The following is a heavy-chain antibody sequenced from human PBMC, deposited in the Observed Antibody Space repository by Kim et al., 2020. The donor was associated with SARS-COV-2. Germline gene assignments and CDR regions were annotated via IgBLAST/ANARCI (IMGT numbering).Heavy chain of an antibody. CDR3: ARDRRGYCSGGSCSG. D-gene: IGHD2-15*01. J-gene: IGHJ4*02. CDR1: GFTVSSNY. V-gene: IGHV3-66*01. Sequence: GGSLRLSCAASGFTVSSNYMSWVRQAPGKGLEWVSVIYSGGSTYYADSVKGRFTISRDNSKNTLYLQMNSLRAEDTAVYYCARDRRGYCSGGSCSGWGQGTLVTVSS. CDR2: IYSGGST.